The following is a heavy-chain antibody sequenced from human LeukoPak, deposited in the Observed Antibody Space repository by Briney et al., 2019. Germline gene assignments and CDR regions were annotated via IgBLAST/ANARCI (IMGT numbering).Heavy chain of an antibody. Sequence: GGSLRLSCAASGFTFSSYAMSWVRQAPGKGLVWVSRIKGDGSSTSYADSVRGRFTISRDNAKNTVYLQMNSLRTEDTAVYYCARGLPNYYGMDVWGQGTTVTVSS. V-gene: IGHV3-74*01. CDR2: IKGDGSST. CDR3: ARGLPNYYGMDV. CDR1: GFTFSSYA. J-gene: IGHJ6*02.